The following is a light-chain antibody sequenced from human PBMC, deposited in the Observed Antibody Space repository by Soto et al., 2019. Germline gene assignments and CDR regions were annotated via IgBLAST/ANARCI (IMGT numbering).Light chain of an antibody. CDR1: QSISNY. CDR3: QQNYNTPPWT. V-gene: IGKV1-39*01. CDR2: SAS. J-gene: IGKJ1*01. Sequence: DIQMTQSPSSLAASVGDRVTIACRASQSISNYLNWYQQKPGKAPKLLIYSASSLQNGVPSRFSGSGSGTDFTLTINSLQPEDFATYYCQQNYNTPPWTFGQGTKVEVK.